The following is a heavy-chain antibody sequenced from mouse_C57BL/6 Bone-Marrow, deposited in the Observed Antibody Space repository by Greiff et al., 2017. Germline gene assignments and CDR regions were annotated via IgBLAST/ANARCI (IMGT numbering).Heavy chain of an antibody. Sequence: EVQLMESGGGLVQPKGSLKLSCAASGFTFNTYAMHWVRQAPGKGMEWVARIRSKSSNYATYYADSVKDSFTISRANSQSMIYLQMNNLKTEDTAMYYCVRDRTYYSNIWFGYWGQGTLVTVSA. CDR1: GFTFNTYA. D-gene: IGHD2-5*01. V-gene: IGHV10-3*01. CDR3: VRDRTYYSNIWFGY. J-gene: IGHJ3*01. CDR2: IRSKSSNYAT.